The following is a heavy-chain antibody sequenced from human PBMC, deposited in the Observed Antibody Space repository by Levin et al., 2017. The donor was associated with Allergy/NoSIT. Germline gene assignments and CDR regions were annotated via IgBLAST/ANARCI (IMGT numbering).Heavy chain of an antibody. CDR3: ARDRPMATITGPDFDY. CDR1: GYTFTGYY. CDR2: INPNSGGT. J-gene: IGHJ4*02. Sequence: ASVKVSCKASGYTFTGYYMHWVRQAPGQGLEWMGWINPNSGGTNYAQKFQGRVTMTRDTSISTAYMELSRLRSDDTAVYYCARDRPMATITGPDFDYWGQGTLVTVSS. V-gene: IGHV1-2*02. D-gene: IGHD5-24*01.